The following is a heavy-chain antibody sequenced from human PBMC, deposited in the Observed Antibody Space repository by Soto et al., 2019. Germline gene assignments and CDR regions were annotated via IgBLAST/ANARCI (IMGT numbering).Heavy chain of an antibody. CDR3: ARVPAVAGIGGNFDY. D-gene: IGHD6-19*01. V-gene: IGHV3-33*01. CDR2: IWYDGSNK. CDR1: GFTFSSYG. Sequence: PGGSLRLSCAASGFTFSSYGMHWVRQAPGKGLEWVAVIWYDGSNKYYAEYVRGRFTISRDNSKNTLYLQMNSLRAEDTAVYYCARVPAVAGIGGNFDYWGQGTLVTVSS. J-gene: IGHJ4*02.